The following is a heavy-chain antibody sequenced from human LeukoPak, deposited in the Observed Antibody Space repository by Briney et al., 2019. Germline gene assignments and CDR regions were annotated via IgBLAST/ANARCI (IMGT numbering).Heavy chain of an antibody. J-gene: IGHJ3*02. D-gene: IGHD3-9*01. CDR2: IYYSGST. CDR1: GASISSSSYY. CDR3: ARHPYYDILTGHNAFDI. V-gene: IGHV4-39*01. Sequence: PSHTLSLTCTVSGASISSSSYYSGWLRQPPGKGLEWIGGIYYSGSTYYKRSLKTRFPISVDTSKNQFSRKLSSVTAADTAVYYSARHPYYDILTGHNAFDIRGQGTMVTVSS.